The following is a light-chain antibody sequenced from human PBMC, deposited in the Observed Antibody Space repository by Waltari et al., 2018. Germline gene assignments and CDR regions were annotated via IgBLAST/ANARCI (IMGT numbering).Light chain of an antibody. V-gene: IGKV1-39*01. CDR1: QTIGSS. CDR3: QQSYTTPT. Sequence: DIQMTQSPSSLSASVGDRVTITCRASQTIGSSLTWYQHQPGKAPKVLIYGASSLQSGVPLRFSGSGSGTDFTLTISSLQPEDFATYYCQQSYTTPTFGQGTKVEIK. CDR2: GAS. J-gene: IGKJ1*01.